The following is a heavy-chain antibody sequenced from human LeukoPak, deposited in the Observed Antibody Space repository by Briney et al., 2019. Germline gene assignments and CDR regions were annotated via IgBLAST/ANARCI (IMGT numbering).Heavy chain of an antibody. J-gene: IGHJ4*02. CDR1: GFTFSSYA. Sequence: GGSLRLSCAASGFTFSSYAMSWVRQAPGKGLEWVSAISGSGGSTYYADSVKGRFTISRDNSKNTLYLQMNNLRAEDTALYYCVRDGDAYNFDYWGQGAQVAVST. V-gene: IGHV3-23*01. D-gene: IGHD5-24*01. CDR2: ISGSGGST. CDR3: VRDGDAYNFDY.